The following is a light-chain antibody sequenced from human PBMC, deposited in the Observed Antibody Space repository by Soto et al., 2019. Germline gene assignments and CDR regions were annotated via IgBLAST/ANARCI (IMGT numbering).Light chain of an antibody. V-gene: IGLV1-40*01. J-gene: IGLJ1*01. CDR2: GNS. Sequence: QSLVTQPPPMSGAPGQRGTLSCPGGRSQIGAGYDVHWYQQLPGTAPKLLIYGNSNRPSGVPDRFSGSKSGTSASLAITGLQAEDEADYYCQSYDSSLSGYVFGTGTKVTVL. CDR1: RSQIGAGYD. CDR3: QSYDSSLSGYV.